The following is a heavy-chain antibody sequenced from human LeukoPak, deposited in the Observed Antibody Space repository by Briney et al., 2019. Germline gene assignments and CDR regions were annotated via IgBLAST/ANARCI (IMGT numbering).Heavy chain of an antibody. V-gene: IGHV3-48*04. Sequence: GGSLRLSCAASGFTFSSYSMNWVRQAPGKGLEWVSYISSSSSTIYYADSVKGRFTISRDNAKNSLYLQMNSLRAEDTVVYYCARDLFPSAYQLLSPLSAVFDYWGQGTLVTVSS. CDR3: ARDLFPSAYQLLSPLSAVFDY. CDR2: ISSSSSTI. D-gene: IGHD2-2*01. CDR1: GFTFSSYS. J-gene: IGHJ4*02.